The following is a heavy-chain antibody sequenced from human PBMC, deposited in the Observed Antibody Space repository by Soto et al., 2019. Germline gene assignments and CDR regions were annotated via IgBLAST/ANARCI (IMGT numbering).Heavy chain of an antibody. V-gene: IGHV1-69*06. CDR3: ARAIKRWEVNYYFDF. D-gene: IGHD1-26*01. CDR2: ILPVFGTP. CDR1: GGIFNSFG. Sequence: QVQLEQSGAEVRKPGSSVRVSCKSSGGIFNSFGISWVRQAPGQGLEWMGGILPVFGTPSTSEKFQDRVTITADTSTDTLYMELGSLTFEDTAVYYCARAIKRWEVNYYFDFWGQGTLVTVSS. J-gene: IGHJ4*02.